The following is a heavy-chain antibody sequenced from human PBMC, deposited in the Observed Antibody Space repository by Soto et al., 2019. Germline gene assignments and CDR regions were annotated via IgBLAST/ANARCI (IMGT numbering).Heavy chain of an antibody. CDR1: GFAFSSYA. V-gene: IGHV3-23*01. CDR3: AKWPPSPKMGVTSH. D-gene: IGHD1-26*01. Sequence: EVQLLESGGGLVQPGGSLRLSCAASGFAFSSYAMAWVRQTPGKGLQWVSAITVAGGGIYYADSVKGRFTISRDNSKKTLCLQMNGMRAEDTALYFFAKWPPSPKMGVTSHWGQGTLVTVSS. J-gene: IGHJ4*02. CDR2: ITVAGGGI.